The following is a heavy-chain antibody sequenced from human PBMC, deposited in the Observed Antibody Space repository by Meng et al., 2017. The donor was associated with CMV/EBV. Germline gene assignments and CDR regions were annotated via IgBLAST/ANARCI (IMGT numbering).Heavy chain of an antibody. CDR2: INHSGST. CDR1: GGSFSGYY. CDR3: ARDTRTIFGVVINYYYYYGMDV. D-gene: IGHD3-3*01. J-gene: IGHJ6*02. Sequence: SQTLSLTGAVYGGSFSGYYWSWIRQPPGKGLEWIGEINHSGSTNYNPSLKSRVTISVDTSKNQFSLKLSSVTAADTAVYYCARDTRTIFGVVINYYYYYGMDVWGQGTTVTVSS. V-gene: IGHV4-34*01.